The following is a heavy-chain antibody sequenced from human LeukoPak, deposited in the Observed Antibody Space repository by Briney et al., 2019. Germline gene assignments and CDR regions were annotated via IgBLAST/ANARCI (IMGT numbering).Heavy chain of an antibody. V-gene: IGHV4-59*01. J-gene: IGHJ3*02. CDR1: GGSFSGYY. CDR3: ARGRRGPSDAFDI. Sequence: SETLSLTCAVYGGSFSGYYWTWVRQPPGKGLEWIGYTYYSGSTNYNPSLKSRVTISVDTSRNQFSLKLSSVTAADTAVYYCARGRRGPSDAFDIWGQGTMVTVSS. CDR2: TYYSGST.